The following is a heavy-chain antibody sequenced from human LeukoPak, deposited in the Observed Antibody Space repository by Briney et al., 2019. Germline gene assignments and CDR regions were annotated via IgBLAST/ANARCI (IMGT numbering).Heavy chain of an antibody. Sequence: SETLSLTCTVSGGSISSYYWSWIRQPPGKGLEWIGYIYYSGSTNYNPSLKCRVTISVDTSKNQFSLKLSSVTAADTAVYFGVRGYYHISTGPQNWFDSWGQGTLVTVSS. CDR2: IYYSGST. D-gene: IGHD3-9*01. CDR3: VRGYYHISTGPQNWFDS. V-gene: IGHV4-59*01. J-gene: IGHJ5*01. CDR1: GGSISSYY.